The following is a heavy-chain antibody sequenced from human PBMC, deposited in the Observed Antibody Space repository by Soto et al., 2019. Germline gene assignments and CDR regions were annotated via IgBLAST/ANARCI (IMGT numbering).Heavy chain of an antibody. Sequence: SAKACCKASGVGFRSYTRSWVRQAPGQGLEWMGRILPMLDITNSAQRFQGRVTITTDKSTSTAYLELSSLRSEDTAVYYCTLGSWSAETFDIWGRGTMVTVSS. CDR1: GVGFRSYT. J-gene: IGHJ3*02. D-gene: IGHD6-13*01. CDR2: ILPMLDIT. V-gene: IGHV1-69*02. CDR3: TLGSWSAETFDI.